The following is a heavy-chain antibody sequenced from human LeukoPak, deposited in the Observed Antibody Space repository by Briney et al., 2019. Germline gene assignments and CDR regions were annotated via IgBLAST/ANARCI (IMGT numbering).Heavy chain of an antibody. Sequence: ASVKVSCKSSGYTFTGYYMHWVRQAPGQGLEWMGWINPDNGGTNYAQKFQARVTMTRDTSISTAYMELRRLRSDDTAVYYCGRGSGSHDYWGQGTPVTVSS. V-gene: IGHV1-2*02. CDR1: GYTFTGYY. D-gene: IGHD3-10*01. CDR2: INPDNGGT. CDR3: GRGSGSHDY. J-gene: IGHJ4*02.